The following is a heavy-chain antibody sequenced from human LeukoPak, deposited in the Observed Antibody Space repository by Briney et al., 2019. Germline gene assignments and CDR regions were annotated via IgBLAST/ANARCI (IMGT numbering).Heavy chain of an antibody. CDR3: ARDLAMVRGEYWFDP. CDR2: IIPILGIA. D-gene: IGHD3-10*01. Sequence: SVKVSCKASGGTFSSYTISWVRQAPGQGLEWMGRIIPILGIANYAQKFQGRVTITADKSTSTAYMELSSLRSEDTAVYYCARDLAMVRGEYWFDPWGRGTLVTVSS. V-gene: IGHV1-69*04. J-gene: IGHJ5*02. CDR1: GGTFSSYT.